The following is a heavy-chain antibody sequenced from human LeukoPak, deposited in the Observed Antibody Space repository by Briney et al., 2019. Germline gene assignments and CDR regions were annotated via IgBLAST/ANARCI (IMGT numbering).Heavy chain of an antibody. CDR1: GDSAFSNSAA. CDR3: ARAYSPLIPFDY. J-gene: IGHJ4*02. V-gene: IGHV6-1*01. Sequence: SQTLSLTCAISGDSAFSNSAAWTWIRQSPSRGLEWLGRTYYRSKWYSDYAVSVKSRITINPDTSKNQFSLQLNSVTPGDTAVYYCARAYSPLIPFDYWGQGTLVTVSS. CDR2: TYYRSKWYS. D-gene: IGHD1-26*01.